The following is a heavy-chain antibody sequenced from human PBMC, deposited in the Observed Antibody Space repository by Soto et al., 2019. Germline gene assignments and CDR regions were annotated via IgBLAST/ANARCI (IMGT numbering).Heavy chain of an antibody. D-gene: IGHD3-10*01. CDR3: AAELGFGKLSVV. CDR2: IIPLFGTT. CDR1: GDTFKNCV. Sequence: QVQVVQTGVEVMRHGSSVKVSCKASGDTFKNCVISWVRQAPGQGLEWMGGIIPLFGTTDFAQRFQGRLTITTDESTTTAYMELSRLRSEDTATYYCAAELGFGKLSVVWGQGTTVIVSS. V-gene: IGHV1-69*01. J-gene: IGHJ6*02.